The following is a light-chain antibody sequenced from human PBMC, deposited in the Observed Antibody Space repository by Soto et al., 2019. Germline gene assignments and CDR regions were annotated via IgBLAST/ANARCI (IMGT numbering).Light chain of an antibody. J-gene: IGLJ1*01. CDR3: GSWDSSLSAYV. Sequence: VLTQPPSVSATPGQKVTISCSGSSSNIGGNSVSWYQQLPGTAPKLLIYDDNKRPSGIPDRFSGSKSGTSATLGITGFQTGDEADYYCGSWDSSLSAYVFGTGTKVTVL. V-gene: IGLV1-51*01. CDR1: SSNIGGNS. CDR2: DDN.